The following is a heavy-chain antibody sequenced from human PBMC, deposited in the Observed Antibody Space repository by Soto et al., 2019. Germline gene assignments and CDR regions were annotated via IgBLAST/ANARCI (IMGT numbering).Heavy chain of an antibody. Sequence: QVQLVESGGDLVKPGGSLRLSCAASGYTFSAYYMSWIRQAPGTGLEWVAYIATRGTKIYYAVSVIGRFTITRGNAKNTLYVEMNSLRDEDTAVYYCASHYDSWSGYLAPVDYWGQGTLVSVSS. J-gene: IGHJ4*02. V-gene: IGHV3-11*01. CDR3: ASHYDSWSGYLAPVDY. CDR1: GYTFSAYY. D-gene: IGHD3-3*01. CDR2: IATRGTKI.